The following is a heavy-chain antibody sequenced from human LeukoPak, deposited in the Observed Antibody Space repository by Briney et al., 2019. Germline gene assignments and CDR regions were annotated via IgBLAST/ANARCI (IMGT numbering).Heavy chain of an antibody. Sequence: GGSLRLSCAASGFTFSDHYMDWVRQAPGKGLGWVGRIRNKANSYTTDFAASVKGRFSISRDDSKNSLYLQMNSLKTEDTGVYYCVRGRGGGAFDIWGQGTMVIVSS. CDR1: GFTFSDHY. CDR3: VRGRGGGAFDI. V-gene: IGHV3-72*01. J-gene: IGHJ3*02. CDR2: IRNKANSYTT. D-gene: IGHD3-16*01.